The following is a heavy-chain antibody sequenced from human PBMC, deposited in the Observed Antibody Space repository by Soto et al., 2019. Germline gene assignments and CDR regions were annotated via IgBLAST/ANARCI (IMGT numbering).Heavy chain of an antibody. CDR1: GGSISSSYYY. D-gene: IGHD3-10*01. J-gene: IGHJ4*02. V-gene: IGHV4-39*01. CDR3: ARHGSGPLGYFDY. Sequence: PSETLSLTCTVSGGSISSSYYYWCWIRQPPGKGLEWSGSIFYSGTTYYNPSLKSRVTISVDTSKNQFSLKLSSVTAADTAVYYCARHGSGPLGYFDYWGQGALVTVSS. CDR2: IFYSGTT.